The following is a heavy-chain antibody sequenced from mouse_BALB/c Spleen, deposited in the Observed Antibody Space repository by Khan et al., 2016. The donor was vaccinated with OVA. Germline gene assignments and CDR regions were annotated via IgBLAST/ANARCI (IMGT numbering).Heavy chain of an antibody. V-gene: IGHV1S41*01. CDR2: LGPGSGST. CDR3: ARSSYYGGSLYAMDY. Sequence: DLVKPGASVKLSCKASGYTFTSYWIYWIKQRPGEGLEWIGRLGPGSGSTYYNEMFKDKATLTVDTSSSTSYIQLSSLSSEGSAVYFCARSSYYGGSLYAMDYWGQGTSVTVSS. J-gene: IGHJ4*01. CDR1: GYTFTSYW. D-gene: IGHD1-1*01.